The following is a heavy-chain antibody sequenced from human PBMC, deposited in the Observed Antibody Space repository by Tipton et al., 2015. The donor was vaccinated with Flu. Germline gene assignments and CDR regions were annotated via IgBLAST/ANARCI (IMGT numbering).Heavy chain of an antibody. CDR1: GGTFSSHA. Sequence: QVQLVQSGAEVKRPGSSVKVSCKASGGTFSSHAISWVRQAPGQGLEWMGGIIPIFGTANYAQKFQGRVTITAAESTNTAYMELSSLRSEDTAVYYCARVGYSSGWSSFGPWGQGTLVTVSS. D-gene: IGHD6-19*01. J-gene: IGHJ5*02. CDR3: ARVGYSSGWSSFGP. V-gene: IGHV1-69*12. CDR2: IIPIFGTA.